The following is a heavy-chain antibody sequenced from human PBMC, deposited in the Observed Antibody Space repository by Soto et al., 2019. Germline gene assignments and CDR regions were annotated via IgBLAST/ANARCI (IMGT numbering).Heavy chain of an antibody. V-gene: IGHV3-30-3*01. CDR2: ISYDGSNK. CDR1: GFTFSSYA. J-gene: IGHJ4*02. CDR3: ARESLYYDSSGPQDY. Sequence: GGSLRLSCAASGFTFSSYAMHWVRQAPGKGLEWVAVISYDGSNKYYADSVKGRFTISRDNSKNTLYLQMNSLRAEDTAVYYCARESLYYDSSGPQDYWGQGTLVTVSS. D-gene: IGHD3-22*01.